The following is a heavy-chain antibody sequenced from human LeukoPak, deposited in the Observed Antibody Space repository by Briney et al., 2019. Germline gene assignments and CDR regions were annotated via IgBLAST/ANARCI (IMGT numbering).Heavy chain of an antibody. V-gene: IGHV3-53*01. CDR2: IYSGGST. J-gene: IGHJ4*02. CDR1: GFTVSSNY. CDR3: ARAPPYYDILTGYFLDY. Sequence: GGSLRLSCAASGFTVSSNYMSWVRQAPGKGLEWVSVIYSGGSTYYADSVKGRFTISRDNAKDSLYLQMNSLRAEDTAVYYCARAPPYYDILTGYFLDYWGQGTLVTVSS. D-gene: IGHD3-9*01.